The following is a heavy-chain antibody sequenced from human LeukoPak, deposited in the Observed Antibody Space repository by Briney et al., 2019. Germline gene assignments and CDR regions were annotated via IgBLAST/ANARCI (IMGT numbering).Heavy chain of an antibody. CDR3: ARDQEAFDY. CDR2: IYPRDGST. J-gene: IGHJ4*02. V-gene: IGHV1-46*01. Sequence: ASVKVSRKASGYSFTSNYIHWVRQAPGQGLEWMGMIYPRDGSTSYAQKFQGRVTVTRDTSTSTVHMELSCLRSEDTAVYYCARDQEAFDYWGQGTLVTVSS. CDR1: GYSFTSNY.